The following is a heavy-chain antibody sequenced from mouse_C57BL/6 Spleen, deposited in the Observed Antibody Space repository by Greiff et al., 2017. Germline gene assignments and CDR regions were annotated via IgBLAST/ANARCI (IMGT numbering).Heavy chain of an antibody. Sequence: QVQLQQSGAELVKPGASVKISCKASGYAFSSYWMNWVKQRPGKGLEWIGQIYPGDGDTNYNGKFKGKATLTADKSSSTAYMQLSSLTSEDSSVYFCARFYYDYEFAYWGQGTLVTVSA. CDR2: IYPGDGDT. V-gene: IGHV1-80*01. CDR1: GYAFSSYW. D-gene: IGHD2-4*01. J-gene: IGHJ3*01. CDR3: ARFYYDYEFAY.